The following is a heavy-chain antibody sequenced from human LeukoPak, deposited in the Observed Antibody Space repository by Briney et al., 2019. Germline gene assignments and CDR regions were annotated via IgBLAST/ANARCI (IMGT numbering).Heavy chain of an antibody. CDR1: GFTFSSYA. CDR2: ISYDGSNK. Sequence: PGGSLRLSCAASGFTFSSYAMHWVRQAPGKGLEWVAVISYDGSNKYYADSVKGRFTISRDNSKNTLYLQMNSLRAEDTAVYYCAREGAFGDGYNRDAFDIWGQGTMVTVSS. D-gene: IGHD5-24*01. J-gene: IGHJ3*02. CDR3: AREGAFGDGYNRDAFDI. V-gene: IGHV3-30-3*01.